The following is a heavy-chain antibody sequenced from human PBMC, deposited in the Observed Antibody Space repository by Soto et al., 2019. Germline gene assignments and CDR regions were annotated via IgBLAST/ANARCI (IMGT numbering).Heavy chain of an antibody. CDR2: INPGNWNT. J-gene: IGHJ4*02. CDR3: RAPDYYDSSGYPLGLGY. Sequence: ASVKVSCKASGYTFSNFAMHWVRQAPGQRLEWMGWINPGNWNTKYSQKFQGRVTITRDTSASTAYMELSSLRSEDMVVYSCRAPDYYDSSGYPLGLGYWGQGTLVTVSS. V-gene: IGHV1-3*01. CDR1: GYTFSNFA. D-gene: IGHD3-22*01.